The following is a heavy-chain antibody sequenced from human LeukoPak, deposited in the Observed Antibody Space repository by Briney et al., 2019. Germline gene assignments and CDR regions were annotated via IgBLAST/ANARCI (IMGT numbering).Heavy chain of an antibody. Sequence: PGGSLRLSCAASGFTFSSYAMSWVRQAPGKGLEWVSAISGSGGSTYYADSVKDRFTISRDNSKNTLYLQMNSLRAEDTAVYYCARGIMVRGVYYFDYWGQGTLVTVSS. CDR3: ARGIMVRGVYYFDY. CDR1: GFTFSSYA. V-gene: IGHV3-23*01. D-gene: IGHD3-10*01. CDR2: ISGSGGST. J-gene: IGHJ4*02.